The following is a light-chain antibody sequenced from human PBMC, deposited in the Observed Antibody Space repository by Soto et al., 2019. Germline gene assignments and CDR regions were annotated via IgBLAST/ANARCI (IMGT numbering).Light chain of an antibody. V-gene: IGKV3-15*01. CDR3: QQYNNWPWT. CDR1: QSVSSN. CDR2: GAS. J-gene: IGKJ1*01. Sequence: ELVMTQSPATLSVSPGERATLSCRASQSVSSNLAWYQQKPGQAPRLLIYGASTRATGIPARFSGSGSGTEFTLTISSLQSEEFAVYYCQQYNNWPWTFGKGTKVDIK.